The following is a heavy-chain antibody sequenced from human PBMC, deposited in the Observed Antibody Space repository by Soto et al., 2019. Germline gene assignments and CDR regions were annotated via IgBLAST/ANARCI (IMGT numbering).Heavy chain of an antibody. D-gene: IGHD6-19*01. V-gene: IGHV4-39*01. Sequence: PSETLSLTCTVSGGSISSSSDYWGWIRQPPGKGLEWIGSIYYSGSTYYNPSLKSRVTISVDTSKNQFSLKLSSVTAADTAVYYCASGYSGWFFWLPTYGMDVWGQGTTVTVSS. CDR1: GGSISSSSDY. J-gene: IGHJ6*02. CDR3: ASGYSGWFFWLPTYGMDV. CDR2: IYYSGST.